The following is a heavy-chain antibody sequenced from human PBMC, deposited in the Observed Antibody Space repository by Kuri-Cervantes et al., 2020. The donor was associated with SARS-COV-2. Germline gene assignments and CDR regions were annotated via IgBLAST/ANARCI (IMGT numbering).Heavy chain of an antibody. V-gene: IGHV4-39*01. J-gene: IGHJ6*02. Sequence: GSLRLSCTVSGGSISSSSYYWGWIRQPPGKGLEWIGSIYYSGSTYYNPSLKSRVTISVDTSKNQFSLKLSSVTAADTAVYYCARRLGDDFWSGYYRLYYYYGMDVWGQGTTVTVSS. CDR2: IYYSGST. CDR3: ARRLGDDFWSGYYRLYYYYGMDV. CDR1: GGSISSSSYY. D-gene: IGHD3-3*01.